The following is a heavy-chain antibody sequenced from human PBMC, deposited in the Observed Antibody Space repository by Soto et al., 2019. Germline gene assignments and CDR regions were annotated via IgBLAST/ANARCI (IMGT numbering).Heavy chain of an antibody. J-gene: IGHJ4*02. CDR1: GGSISDSY. CDR2: VHYSENS. V-gene: IGHV4-59*12. CDR3: AVRNYDYVWGSSLTFDY. D-gene: IGHD3-16*01. Sequence: SETLSLTCTVSGGSISDSYWSWIRQPPGKGLEWIGYVHYSENSNYNPSLKSRVTISLDTSKNQFSLKLSSVTAADTAVYYCAVRNYDYVWGSSLTFDYWGQGTLVTVSS.